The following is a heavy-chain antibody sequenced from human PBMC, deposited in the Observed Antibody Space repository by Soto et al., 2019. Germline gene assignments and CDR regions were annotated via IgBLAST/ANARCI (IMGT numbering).Heavy chain of an antibody. D-gene: IGHD3-16*01. V-gene: IGHV3-23*01. Sequence: GGSLRLSCAASGFTFSSYAMSWVRQAPGKGLEWVSAISGSGGSTYYADSVKGRFTISRDNSKNTLYLQMTSLRAEDTAVYYCAKSASVDDYIWGSYRPVWFDPWGQGTLVTVSS. CDR1: GFTFSSYA. CDR3: AKSASVDDYIWGSYRPVWFDP. CDR2: ISGSGGST. J-gene: IGHJ5*02.